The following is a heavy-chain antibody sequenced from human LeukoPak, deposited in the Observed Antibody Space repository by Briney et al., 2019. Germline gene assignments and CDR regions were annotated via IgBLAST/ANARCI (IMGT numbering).Heavy chain of an antibody. CDR2: IYPGDSDT. V-gene: IGHV5-51*01. CDR3: ARHVDTAMVSQDAFDI. CDR1: GYIFTSYW. Sequence: GESLKISCKGSGYIFTSYWIGWVRPLPGKGLEWMGIIYPGDSDTRYSPSFQGQITISADKSISTAYLQWSSLKASDTAMYYCARHVDTAMVSQDAFDIWGQGTMVTVSS. D-gene: IGHD5-18*01. J-gene: IGHJ3*02.